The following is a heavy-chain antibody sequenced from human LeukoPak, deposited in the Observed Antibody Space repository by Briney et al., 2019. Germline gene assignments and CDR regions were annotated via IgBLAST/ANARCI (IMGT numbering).Heavy chain of an antibody. CDR2: IKQDGSEK. V-gene: IGHV3-7*01. CDR3: ARDGYNWNY. CDR1: GGSISSSSYY. D-gene: IGHD1-20*01. Sequence: ETLSLTCTVSGGSISSSSYYWGWIRQPPGKGLEWVANIKQDGSEKYYVDPVKGRFTISRDNAKNSLYLQMNSLRAEDTAVYYCARDGYNWNYWGQGTLVTASS. J-gene: IGHJ4*02.